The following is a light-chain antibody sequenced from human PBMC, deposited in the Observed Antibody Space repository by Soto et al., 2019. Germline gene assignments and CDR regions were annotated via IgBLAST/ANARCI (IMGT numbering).Light chain of an antibody. CDR1: QSVTTN. CDR2: DTS. CDR3: QQYNRWPPLT. V-gene: IGKV3-15*01. Sequence: DILMTQSPATLSVSPGERATLSCRASQSVTTNVAWYQQKPGQPPRLLIYDTSTRATGVTDRFSGSGSGTEFTLTISSLQSDDSAVYYCQQYNRWPPLTFGGGTQVEIK. J-gene: IGKJ4*01.